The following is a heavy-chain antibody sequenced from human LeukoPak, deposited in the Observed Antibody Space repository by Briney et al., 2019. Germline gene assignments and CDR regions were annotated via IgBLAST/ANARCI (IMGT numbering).Heavy chain of an antibody. V-gene: IGHV3-49*04. D-gene: IGHD3-22*01. CDR1: GVTFNYYW. CDR3: TRDSGYYYDSSGYSD. J-gene: IGHJ4*02. Sequence: PGGSLRLSCVVSGVTFNYYWMTWVRQAPGKGLEWVGFIRSKAYGGTTEYAASVKGRFTISRDDSKSIAYLQMNSLKTEDTAVYYCTRDSGYYYDSSGYSDWGQGTLVTVSS. CDR2: IRSKAYGGTT.